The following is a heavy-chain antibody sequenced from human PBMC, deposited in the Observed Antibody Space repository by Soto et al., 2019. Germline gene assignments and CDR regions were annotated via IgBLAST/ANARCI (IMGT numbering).Heavy chain of an antibody. CDR2: IYYSGST. V-gene: IGHV4-30-4*01. CDR1: GGSISSGDYY. D-gene: IGHD3-3*01. Sequence: PSETLSLTCTVSGGSISSGDYYWSWIRQPPGKGLEWIGYIYYSGSTYYNPSLKSRVTISVDTSKNQFSLKLSSVTAADTAVYYCARDVYYDFWSGYYGFADWYFDLWGRGTLVTVS. J-gene: IGHJ2*01. CDR3: ARDVYYDFWSGYYGFADWYFDL.